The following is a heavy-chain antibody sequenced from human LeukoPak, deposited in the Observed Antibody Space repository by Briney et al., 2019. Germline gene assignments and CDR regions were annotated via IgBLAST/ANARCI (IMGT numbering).Heavy chain of an antibody. D-gene: IGHD1-14*01. CDR2: IYPGDSDT. Sequence: RGESLKISCKGSGYSFTNSWIGWVRQMPGKGLEWMGIIYPGDSDTKYSPSFQGQVTMSADKSISPAYLQWSSLKASDTAMYYCAPYNNCLDYWGQGTLVTVSS. J-gene: IGHJ4*02. CDR1: GYSFTNSW. V-gene: IGHV5-51*01. CDR3: APYNNCLDY.